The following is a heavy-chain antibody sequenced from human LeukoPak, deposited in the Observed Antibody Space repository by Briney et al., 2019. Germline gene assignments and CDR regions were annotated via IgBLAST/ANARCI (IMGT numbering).Heavy chain of an antibody. Sequence: GGSLRLSCAASGFTFRDYYMNWIRQAPGKGLEWVSYISSSGKSIYYTDSVKGRFTMSRDNAKNSLYLLLNSLRAEDTAVYYCAREVVVAATRYMDVWGKGTTVTISS. J-gene: IGHJ6*03. D-gene: IGHD2-15*01. V-gene: IGHV3-11*04. CDR2: ISSSGKSI. CDR3: AREVVVAATRYMDV. CDR1: GFTFRDYY.